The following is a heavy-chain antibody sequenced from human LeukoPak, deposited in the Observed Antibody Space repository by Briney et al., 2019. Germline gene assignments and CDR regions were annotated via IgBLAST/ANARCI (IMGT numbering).Heavy chain of an antibody. J-gene: IGHJ4*02. V-gene: IGHV1-2*02. Sequence: ASVKVSCKASGYTFTGYYMHWVRQAPGQGLEWMGWINPNSGGTNYAQKFQGRVTMTRDTSISTAYMELSRLRSDDTAVYYCARVGLGSFWYFDYWGQGTLVTVSS. CDR1: GYTFTGYY. D-gene: IGHD3/OR15-3a*01. CDR2: INPNSGGT. CDR3: ARVGLGSFWYFDY.